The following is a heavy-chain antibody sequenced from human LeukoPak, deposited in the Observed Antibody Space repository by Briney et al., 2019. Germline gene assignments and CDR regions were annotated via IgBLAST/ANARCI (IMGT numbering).Heavy chain of an antibody. CDR1: GFTFSSYG. CDR3: AKTGGAIAAAANWFDP. J-gene: IGHJ5*02. D-gene: IGHD6-13*01. Sequence: GGSLRLSCAASGFTFSSYGMHWVRQAPGKELEWVAVTSYDGSNKYYADSVKGRFTISRDNSKNTLYLQMNSLRAEDTAVYYCAKTGGAIAAAANWFDPWGQGTLVTVSS. V-gene: IGHV3-30*18. CDR2: TSYDGSNK.